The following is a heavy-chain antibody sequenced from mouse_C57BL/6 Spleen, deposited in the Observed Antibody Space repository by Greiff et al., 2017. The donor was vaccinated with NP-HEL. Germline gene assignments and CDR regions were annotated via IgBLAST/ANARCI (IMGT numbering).Heavy chain of an antibody. CDR1: GYAFTNYL. J-gene: IGHJ4*01. V-gene: IGHV1-54*01. CDR3: ARSTLGYYGSSYPYYYAMDY. Sequence: QVQLQQSGAELVRPGTSVKVSCKASGYAFTNYLIEWVKQRPGQGLEWIGVINPGSGGTNYNEKFKGKATLTADKSSSTAYMQLSSLTSEDSAVYFCARSTLGYYGSSYPYYYAMDYWGQGTSVTVSS. D-gene: IGHD1-1*01. CDR2: INPGSGGT.